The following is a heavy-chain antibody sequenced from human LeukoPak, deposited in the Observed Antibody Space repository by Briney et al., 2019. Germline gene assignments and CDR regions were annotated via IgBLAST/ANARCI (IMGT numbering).Heavy chain of an antibody. Sequence: ASVKVSCKAFGYTFTGYYMHWVRQAPGQGLEWMGWINPNSGGTKYAQKFQGRVTMTRDMSISTAYMELSRLRSDDTAVYYCARERGSTSGSYYTFDPWGQGTLVTVSS. V-gene: IGHV1-2*02. CDR1: GYTFTGYY. CDR2: INPNSGGT. D-gene: IGHD3-10*01. CDR3: ARERGSTSGSYYTFDP. J-gene: IGHJ5*02.